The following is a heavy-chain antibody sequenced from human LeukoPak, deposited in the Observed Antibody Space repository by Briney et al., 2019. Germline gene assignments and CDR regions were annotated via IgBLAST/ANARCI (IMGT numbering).Heavy chain of an antibody. Sequence: SETLSLTCAVYGGSFSGYYWSWIRQPPGKGLEWIGEINHSGSTNYNPSLKSRVTISVDTSKNQFSLKLSSVTAADTAVYYCARDHPDYGDFTDAFDIWGQGTMVTVSS. J-gene: IGHJ3*02. CDR3: ARDHPDYGDFTDAFDI. CDR1: GGSFSGYY. D-gene: IGHD4-17*01. CDR2: INHSGST. V-gene: IGHV4-34*01.